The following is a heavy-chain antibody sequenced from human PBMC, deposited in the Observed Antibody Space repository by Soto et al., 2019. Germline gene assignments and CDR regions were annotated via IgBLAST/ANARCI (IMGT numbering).Heavy chain of an antibody. CDR1: GFTLSTYG. Sequence: QVQLVESGGGVVQPGRSLRLSCAASGFTLSTYGIHWVRQAPGKGLEWVAVIWYDGSSKYYADSVKGRFTISRDSSQNTVFLQMNSLRAEDTAMYYCAREGITAIYYFDYWGQGSLVTVSS. CDR2: IWYDGSSK. CDR3: AREGITAIYYFDY. V-gene: IGHV3-33*01. D-gene: IGHD2-21*02. J-gene: IGHJ4*02.